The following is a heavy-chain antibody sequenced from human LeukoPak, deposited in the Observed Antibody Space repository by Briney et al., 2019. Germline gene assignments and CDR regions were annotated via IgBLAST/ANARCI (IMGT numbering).Heavy chain of an antibody. CDR3: ARDHYDILTGYHHFDY. CDR2: ISAYNGNT. Sequence: ASVKVSCKASGYTFTSYGISWVRQAPGQGLEWMGWISAYNGNTNYAQKLQGRVTMTTDTSTSTAYMELRSLRSDDTAVYYCARDHYDILTGYHHFDYWGQGTLATVSS. J-gene: IGHJ4*02. CDR1: GYTFTSYG. V-gene: IGHV1-18*01. D-gene: IGHD3-9*01.